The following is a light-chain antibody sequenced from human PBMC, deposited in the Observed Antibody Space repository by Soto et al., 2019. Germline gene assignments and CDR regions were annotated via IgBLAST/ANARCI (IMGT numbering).Light chain of an antibody. Sequence: DIQMTQSPSSLSASVGDRVTITCRASQSISRYLKWYQQKPRKAPKLLIYAASSLQSGVPSRFSGSRSGTDFTLTISSLQPEDFATYYCQQKDTFGPGTKVDIK. J-gene: IGKJ3*01. CDR2: AAS. V-gene: IGKV1-39*01. CDR3: QQKDT. CDR1: QSISRY.